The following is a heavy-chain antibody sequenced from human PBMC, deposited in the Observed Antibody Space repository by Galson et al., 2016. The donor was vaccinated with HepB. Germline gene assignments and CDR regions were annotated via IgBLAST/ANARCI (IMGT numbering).Heavy chain of an antibody. D-gene: IGHD3-16*01. CDR2: INGNGDDT. CDR3: TGDQ. J-gene: IGHJ4*02. Sequence: SLRLSCAGSGFTFSTYALSWVRQSPGRGLEWLSHINGNGDDTAYVDSVRGRFTVSRDNSRNTVYLQMSNLRAEDTAVYFCTGDQWGQGTRVTVSS. CDR1: GFTFSTYA. V-gene: IGHV3-23*01.